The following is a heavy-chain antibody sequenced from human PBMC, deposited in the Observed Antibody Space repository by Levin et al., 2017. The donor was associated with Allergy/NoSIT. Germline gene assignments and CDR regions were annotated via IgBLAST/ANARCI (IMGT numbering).Heavy chain of an antibody. CDR2: IYPGDSDT. CDR1: GYSFTSYW. V-gene: IGHV5-51*01. D-gene: IGHD6-6*01. CDR3: ARLVGISSSYTWFDP. Sequence: GGSLRLSCKGSGYSFTSYWIGWVRQMPGKGLEWMGIIYPGDSDTRYSPSFQGQVTISADKSISTAYLQWSSLKASDTAMYYCARLVGISSSYTWFDPWGQGTLVTVSS. J-gene: IGHJ5*02.